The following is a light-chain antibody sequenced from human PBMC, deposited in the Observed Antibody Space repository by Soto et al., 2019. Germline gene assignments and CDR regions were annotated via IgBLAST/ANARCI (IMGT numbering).Light chain of an antibody. CDR3: QQYGSSGT. V-gene: IGKV3-20*01. CDR1: QSVFSS. CDR2: GAS. J-gene: IGKJ1*01. Sequence: TVLTQSPATLSVSPGERATLSCRASQSVFSSLAWYQHKPGQAPRLLIYGASSRATGIPDRFSGSGSGTDFTLTISGLEPEDFAVYYCQQYGSSGTFGQGTKVDIK.